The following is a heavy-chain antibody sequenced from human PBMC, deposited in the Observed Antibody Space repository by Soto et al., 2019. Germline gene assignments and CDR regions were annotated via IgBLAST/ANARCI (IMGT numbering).Heavy chain of an antibody. V-gene: IGHV3-53*01. D-gene: IGHD6-13*01. CDR3: ARDRIEAAGTPRFNYYYGMDV. J-gene: IGHJ6*02. CDR2: IYGGLTT. Sequence: GGSLRLSCAASGFTFSSYGMHWVRQAPGKGLEWVSVIYGGLTTSYADSVKGRFTISRDNSKNTVFLQMNSLRGEDTAVYYCARDRIEAAGTPRFNYYYGMDVWGQGTTVTVSS. CDR1: GFTFSSYG.